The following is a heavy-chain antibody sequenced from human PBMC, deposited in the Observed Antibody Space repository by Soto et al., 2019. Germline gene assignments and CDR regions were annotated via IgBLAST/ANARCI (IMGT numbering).Heavy chain of an antibody. Sequence: QVQLQESGPGLVRPSGTLSLTCVVSGGSISSNNEWSWVRQPPGKGLEWIGEIYHSGSTNYNPSLKSRVTISLDKSKNQFSLKLRSVTAADTAVYYCARVDSWYSLDYWGQGTLVTVSS. CDR1: GGSISSNNE. CDR3: ARVDSWYSLDY. J-gene: IGHJ4*02. CDR2: IYHSGST. D-gene: IGHD6-13*01. V-gene: IGHV4-4*02.